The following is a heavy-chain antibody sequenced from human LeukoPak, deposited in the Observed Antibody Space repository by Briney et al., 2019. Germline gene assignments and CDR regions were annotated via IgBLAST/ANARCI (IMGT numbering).Heavy chain of an antibody. Sequence: SETLSLTCTVSGGSISSSSYYWDWIRQPPGKGLEWIGGIYYTGSTYYNPSLKSRVTISVDTSKNQFSLKLSSVTAADTAVYYCARFPQRHYYYDSRLVRPSEFGFDYWGQGTLVTVSS. CDR1: GGSISSSSYY. CDR2: IYYTGST. J-gene: IGHJ4*02. D-gene: IGHD3-22*01. CDR3: ARFPQRHYYYDSRLVRPSEFGFDY. V-gene: IGHV4-39*07.